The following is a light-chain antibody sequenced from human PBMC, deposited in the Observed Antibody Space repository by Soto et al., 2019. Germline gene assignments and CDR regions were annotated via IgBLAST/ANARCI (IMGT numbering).Light chain of an antibody. CDR3: SSYTSSSPSV. V-gene: IGLV2-14*01. Sequence: QSALTQPASVSASPGQSITISCTGTSSDIGTYNYVSWFQQYPGKAPKLMLYEVNNRPSGVSDRFSGSKSGNTASLTISGLQAEDDADYYCSSYTSSSPSVFGTGTKVAGL. J-gene: IGLJ1*01. CDR1: SSDIGTYNY. CDR2: EVN.